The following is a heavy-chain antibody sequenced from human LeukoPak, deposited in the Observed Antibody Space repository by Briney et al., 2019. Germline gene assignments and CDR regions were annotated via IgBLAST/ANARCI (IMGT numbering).Heavy chain of an antibody. CDR1: GYTFTNYG. D-gene: IGHD3-3*01. CDR2: VSTSNPHT. CDR3: ARDRFLWGLGNWFDL. V-gene: IGHV1-18*01. Sequence: APVKVSCKTSGYTFTNYGISWVRQAPGQRLEWMGWVSTSNPHTNYAPKFRGRVIMTIDTSTTTAYLEMRSLTSDDTAVYYCARDRFLWGLGNWFDLWGQGTLVTVTS. J-gene: IGHJ5*02.